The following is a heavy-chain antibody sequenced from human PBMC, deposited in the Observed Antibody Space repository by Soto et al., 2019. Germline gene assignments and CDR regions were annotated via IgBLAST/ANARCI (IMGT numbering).Heavy chain of an antibody. CDR2: IIPIFGTA. CDR3: SRPRYSSSLTRPDAIDI. CDR1: GGTFSSYA. Sequence: SVKVSCKASGGTFSSYAISWVRQAPGQGLEWMGGIIPIFGTANYAQKFQGRVTITADKSTSTAYMELSSLRSEDTAVYYCSRPRYSSSLTRPDAIDIWGQGTMVPVSS. V-gene: IGHV1-69*06. D-gene: IGHD6-6*01. J-gene: IGHJ3*02.